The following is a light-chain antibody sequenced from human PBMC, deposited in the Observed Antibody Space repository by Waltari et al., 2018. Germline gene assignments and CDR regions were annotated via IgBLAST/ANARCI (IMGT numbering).Light chain of an antibody. CDR2: GNT. CDR1: SSTPGAHYP. V-gene: IGLV1-40*01. Sequence: QSVLTQPPSVSGAPGQRVTISCPRGSSTPGAHYPVPSYQPLPGTAPKLLIYGNTNRPSGIPDRFSASMSGVSASLAITGLQPEDEADYYCQSFDNNLRAWVFGGGTKVTVL. CDR3: QSFDNNLRAWV. J-gene: IGLJ3*02.